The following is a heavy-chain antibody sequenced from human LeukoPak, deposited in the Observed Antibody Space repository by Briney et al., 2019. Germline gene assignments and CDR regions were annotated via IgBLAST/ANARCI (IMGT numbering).Heavy chain of an antibody. J-gene: IGHJ3*02. CDR2: INPNSGDT. CDR1: GYKFTGYY. V-gene: IGHV1-2*02. Sequence: ASVKVSCKASGYKFTGYYLHWVRQAPGQGLEWVGWINPNSGDTKYAQKFQGRVTMTRDTSISTAYMDLSRLRSDDTAVYYCAKAYGSSSWAFDIWGQGTMVTVSS. CDR3: AKAYGSSSWAFDI. D-gene: IGHD6-6*01.